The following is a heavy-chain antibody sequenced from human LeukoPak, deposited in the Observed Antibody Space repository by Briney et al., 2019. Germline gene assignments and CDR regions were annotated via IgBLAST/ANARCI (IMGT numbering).Heavy chain of an antibody. CDR3: ARDPQANYYDSSGSLPRY. V-gene: IGHV3-30*03. CDR2: ISYDGSNK. Sequence: GGSLRLSCAASGFTFSSYGMHWVRQAPGKGLEWVAVISYDGSNKYYADSVKGRFTISRDNSKNTLYLQMNSLRAEDTAVYYCARDPQANYYDSSGSLPRYWGQGTLVTVSS. CDR1: GFTFSSYG. D-gene: IGHD3-22*01. J-gene: IGHJ4*02.